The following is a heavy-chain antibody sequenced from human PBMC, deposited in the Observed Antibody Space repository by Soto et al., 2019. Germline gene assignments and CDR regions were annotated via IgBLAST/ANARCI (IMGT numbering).Heavy chain of an antibody. D-gene: IGHD3-3*01. CDR3: AHRVLRTVFGLVTTTAIYFDF. CDR1: GFSLTTSGVG. V-gene: IGHV2-5*02. J-gene: IGHJ4*02. Sequence: QITLNESGPTVVRPTETLTLTCRFSGFSLTTSGVGVGWIRQSPGKAPEWLALIYWDDDKRYSASLKSRLTIPTDTSKNQVVLTVSDVDPTDTATYYCAHRVLRTVFGLVTTTAIYFDFWGQGTPVAVSS. CDR2: IYWDDDK.